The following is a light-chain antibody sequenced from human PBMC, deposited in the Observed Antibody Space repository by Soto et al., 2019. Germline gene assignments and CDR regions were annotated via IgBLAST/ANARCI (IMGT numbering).Light chain of an antibody. CDR1: SSNIGAGYD. CDR3: CSYAGSSTSLYV. J-gene: IGLJ1*01. V-gene: IGLV1-40*01. Sequence: QSVLTQPPSVSGAPGQRVTISCTGSSSNIGAGYDVHWYQQLPGTAPKLLIYGNSNRPSGVPDRFSGSKSGTSASLAITGLQAEDESDYYCCSYAGSSTSLYVFGTGTKVTV. CDR2: GNS.